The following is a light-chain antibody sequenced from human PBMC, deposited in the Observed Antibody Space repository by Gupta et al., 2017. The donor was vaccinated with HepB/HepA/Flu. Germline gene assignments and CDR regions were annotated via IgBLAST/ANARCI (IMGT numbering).Light chain of an antibody. CDR2: GAS. CDR1: QSGTVK. CDR3: QQYDNWLKT. Sequence: EIVMTQSPATLSVSPGERATLSCRASQSGTVKVAWFQLKPGQAPRLLIQGASTRAIDIPARFSGSGSGTEFTLTISSLQSEDSAVYFCQQYDNWLKTFGQGTKVEVK. V-gene: IGKV3-15*01. J-gene: IGKJ1*01.